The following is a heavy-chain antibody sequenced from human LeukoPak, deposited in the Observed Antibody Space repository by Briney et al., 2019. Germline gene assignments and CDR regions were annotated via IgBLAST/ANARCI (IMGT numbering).Heavy chain of an antibody. D-gene: IGHD3-9*01. CDR1: GYAFTTYG. CDR3: ARSGYYDILTGYSCFDP. Sequence: GASVKVSCKASGYAFTTYGISWVRQAPGQGLEWMGWISAYNGNTNYVQKLQGRVTMTTDTSTSTAYMELKSPRSDDTAVYYCARSGYYDILTGYSCFDPWGQGTLVTVSS. V-gene: IGHV1-18*01. CDR2: ISAYNGNT. J-gene: IGHJ5*02.